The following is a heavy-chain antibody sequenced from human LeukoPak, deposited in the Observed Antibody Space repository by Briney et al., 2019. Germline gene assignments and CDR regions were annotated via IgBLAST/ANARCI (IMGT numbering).Heavy chain of an antibody. CDR2: IYYSGST. D-gene: IGHD3-10*01. CDR1: GGSISSYY. J-gene: IGHJ4*02. CDR3: ARGPGKSYYYGSGSSSYFDY. V-gene: IGHV4-59*12. Sequence: RPSETLSLTCTVSGGSISSYYWSWIRQPPGKGLEWIGYIYYSGSTNYNPSLKSRVTISVDTSKNQFSLKLSSVTAADTAVYYCARGPGKSYYYGSGSSSYFDYWGQGTLVTVSS.